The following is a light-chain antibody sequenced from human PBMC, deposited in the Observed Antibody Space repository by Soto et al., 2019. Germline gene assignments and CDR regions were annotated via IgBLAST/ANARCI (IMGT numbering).Light chain of an antibody. CDR3: QQYWTSPPYI. J-gene: IGKJ2*01. V-gene: IGKV3-20*01. CDR1: QSVSSVD. Sequence: EIVLTQSPGTLSLSPGEWATLSCRASQSVSSVDLAWYQQKPGQAPRLLIYGASSRATGIPDRFSGSGSGTDFTITISRLEPEDFAVYCCQQYWTSPPYIFGPGTKLEIK. CDR2: GAS.